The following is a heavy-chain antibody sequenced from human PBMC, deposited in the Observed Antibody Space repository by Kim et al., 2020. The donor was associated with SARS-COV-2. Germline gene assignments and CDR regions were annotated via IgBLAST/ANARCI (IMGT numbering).Heavy chain of an antibody. J-gene: IGHJ4*02. Sequence: ASVKVSCKASGYTFTSYYMHWVRQAPGQGLEWMGIINPSGGSTSYAQKFQGRVTMTRDTSTSTVYMELSSLRSEDTAVYYCARLNYQPTYYDSSGPMKAWYDYWGQGTLVTVSS. CDR2: INPSGGST. CDR1: GYTFTSYY. V-gene: IGHV1-46*01. CDR3: ARLNYQPTYYDSSGPMKAWYDY. D-gene: IGHD3-22*01.